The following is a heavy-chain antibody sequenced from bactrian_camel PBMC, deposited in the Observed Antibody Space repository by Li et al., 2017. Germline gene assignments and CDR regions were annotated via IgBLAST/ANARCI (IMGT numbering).Heavy chain of an antibody. Sequence: GSVQAGGSLTLSCTYSLFRNAYSCMGWSRQAPGKEREWVASIYTNDRAYYAESMKGRVAISQDNAKRTLSLRMNSLKPEDTAMYYCATRISDCAYYTSGRCYSHRGQGTQVTVS. V-gene: IGHV3S55*01. J-gene: IGHJ4*01. D-gene: IGHD3*01. CDR1: LFRNAYSC. CDR2: IYTNDRA.